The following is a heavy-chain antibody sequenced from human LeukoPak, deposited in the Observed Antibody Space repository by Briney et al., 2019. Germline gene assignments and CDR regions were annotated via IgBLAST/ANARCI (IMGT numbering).Heavy chain of an antibody. D-gene: IGHD3-16*01. Sequence: SETLSLTCTVSGGSISSSSYYWGWIRQPPGKGLEWIGSIYYSGSTYYNPSLKSRVTISVDTSKNQFSLKLSSVTAAVTAVYYCARPMNGGYDFDYWGQGTLVTVSS. V-gene: IGHV4-39*01. CDR1: GGSISSSSYY. CDR2: IYYSGST. CDR3: ARPMNGGYDFDY. J-gene: IGHJ4*02.